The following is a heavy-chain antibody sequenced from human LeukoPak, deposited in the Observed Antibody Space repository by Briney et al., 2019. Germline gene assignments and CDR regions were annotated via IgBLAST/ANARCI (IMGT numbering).Heavy chain of an antibody. D-gene: IGHD3-22*01. CDR3: ARRAPIVVVNNWFDP. J-gene: IGHJ5*02. Sequence: PGGSLRLSCAASGFTFSSYTMNWVRQAPGKGLEWVSYISSGSNILYYADSVKGRFTISRDNAKNSLFLQMNSLRAEDTAVYYCARRAPIVVVNNWFDPWGQGTLVTVSS. CDR2: ISSGSNIL. V-gene: IGHV3-48*01. CDR1: GFTFSSYT.